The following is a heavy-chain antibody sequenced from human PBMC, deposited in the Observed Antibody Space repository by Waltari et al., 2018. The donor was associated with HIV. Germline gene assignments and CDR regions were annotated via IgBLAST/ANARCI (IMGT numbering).Heavy chain of an antibody. CDR2: IKQDGSEK. D-gene: IGHD3-10*01. J-gene: IGHJ4*02. CDR3: ARGGFYGSGSKVN. CDR1: GFPFRSFW. V-gene: IGHV3-7*04. Sequence: EVQRVESGGGLVQPGGSLRLSCAASGFPFRSFWRSWVRQAPGKGLEWVANIKQDGSEKYYVDSVNGRFTISRDNAENSLYLQMNSLRAEDTAVYYCARGGFYGSGSKVNWGQGTLVTVSS.